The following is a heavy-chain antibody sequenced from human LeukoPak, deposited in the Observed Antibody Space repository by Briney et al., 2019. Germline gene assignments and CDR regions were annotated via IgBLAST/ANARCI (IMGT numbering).Heavy chain of an antibody. Sequence: MSSETLSLTCAVDGGSFSGYYWSWIRQPPGKGLEWIGEINHSRSTNYNPSLKSRVTISVDTSKNQFSLKLSSVTAADTAVYYCARGQEDCSSTSCYSTLWDYWGQGTLVTVSS. CDR1: GGSFSGYY. D-gene: IGHD2-2*01. J-gene: IGHJ4*02. V-gene: IGHV4-34*01. CDR2: INHSRST. CDR3: ARGQEDCSSTSCYSTLWDY.